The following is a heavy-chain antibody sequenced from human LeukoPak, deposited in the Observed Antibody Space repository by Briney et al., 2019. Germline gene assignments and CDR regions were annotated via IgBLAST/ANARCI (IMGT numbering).Heavy chain of an antibody. CDR2: INPSGGST. CDR1: GYTFTSYY. CDR3: ARGPYYYDSSAGADAFDI. J-gene: IGHJ3*02. Sequence: APVKVSCKASGYTFTSYYMHWVRQAPGQGLEWMGIINPSGGSTSYAQKFQGRVTMTRDTSTSTVYMELRSLRSDDTAVYYCARGPYYYDSSAGADAFDIWGQGTMVTVSS. V-gene: IGHV1-46*01. D-gene: IGHD3-22*01.